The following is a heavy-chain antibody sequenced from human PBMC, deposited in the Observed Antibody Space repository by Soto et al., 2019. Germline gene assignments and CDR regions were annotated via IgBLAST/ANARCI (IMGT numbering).Heavy chain of an antibody. CDR1: GFTFSRYW. J-gene: IGHJ6*02. D-gene: IGHD3-16*01. V-gene: IGHV3-74*01. CDR3: ASNYAYAEGYYWYGIDV. Sequence: GGSLRLSCAASGFTFSRYWMHWVRQAPGKGLVWVSRISSYGSDTHYADSVKGRFTISRDNAKNTVYLQMNSLRAEDTVVYYCASNYAYAEGYYWYGIDVWGQGTTVTVSS. CDR2: ISSYGSDT.